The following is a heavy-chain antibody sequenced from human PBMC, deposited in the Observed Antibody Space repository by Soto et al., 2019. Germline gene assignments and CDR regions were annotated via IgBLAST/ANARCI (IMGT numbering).Heavy chain of an antibody. J-gene: IGHJ4*02. CDR2: IIPMFGTA. V-gene: IGHV1-69*13. CDR1: GGTFRKYG. D-gene: IGHD1-26*01. CDR3: ARSVGVTTLSYLDY. Sequence: VKVSCKASGGTFRKYGISWVRQAPGQGLEWLGGIIPMFGTATSTQNFQGRLTITADESTSTAYMELSSLTSEDTAVYFCARSVGVTTLSYLDYWGQGTQVTVSS.